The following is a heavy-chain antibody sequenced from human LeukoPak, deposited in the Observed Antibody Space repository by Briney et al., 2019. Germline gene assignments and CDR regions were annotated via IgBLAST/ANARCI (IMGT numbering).Heavy chain of an antibody. V-gene: IGHV3-33*08. Sequence: PGGSLRLSCAASGFTFSSYGMHWVRQAPGKGLEWVAVIWYDGSNKYYADSVKGRFTISRDNSKNTLYLQMNSLRAEDTAVYYCARGLATYDSSGFRSYYFDYWGQGTLVTVSS. CDR3: ARGLATYDSSGFRSYYFDY. CDR2: IWYDGSNK. CDR1: GFTFSSYG. J-gene: IGHJ4*02. D-gene: IGHD3-22*01.